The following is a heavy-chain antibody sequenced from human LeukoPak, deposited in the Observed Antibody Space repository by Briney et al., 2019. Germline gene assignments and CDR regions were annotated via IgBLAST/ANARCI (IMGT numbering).Heavy chain of an antibody. D-gene: IGHD6-13*01. J-gene: IGHJ4*02. V-gene: IGHV3-23*01. Sequence: PGGSLRLSCAASGFTFSSYAMSWVRQAPGKGLEWVSAISGSGGSTYYADSVKGRFTISRDNSKNTLYLQMNSLRAEDTAVYYCARSGWQQLGRFDYWGQGTLVTVSS. CDR1: GFTFSSYA. CDR2: ISGSGGST. CDR3: ARSGWQQLGRFDY.